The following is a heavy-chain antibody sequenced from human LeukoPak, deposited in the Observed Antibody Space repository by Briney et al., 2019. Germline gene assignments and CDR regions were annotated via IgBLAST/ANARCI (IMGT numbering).Heavy chain of an antibody. J-gene: IGHJ4*02. Sequence: ASVKVSCKASGYTFTSYYIHWVRQAPGQGLEWMGLINPSGGGTTYAQKFQGRVAMASDASTSTVYMELSSLRSEDTAVYYCARETDIAAAANDVDYWGQGTLVTVSS. CDR2: INPSGGGT. D-gene: IGHD6-13*01. CDR3: ARETDIAAAANDVDY. CDR1: GYTFTSYY. V-gene: IGHV1-46*01.